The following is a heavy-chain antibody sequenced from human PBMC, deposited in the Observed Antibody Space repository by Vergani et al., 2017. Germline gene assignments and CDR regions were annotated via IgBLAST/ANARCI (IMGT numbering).Heavy chain of an antibody. CDR1: GFTFSSYW. CDR2: IKQDGSEK. CDR3: ARGPSYCTNGVCYRREYFQH. Sequence: EVQLVESGGGLVQPGGSLRLSCAASGFTFSSYWMSWVRQAPGKGLEWVANIKQDGSEKYYVDSVKGRFTISRDNAKNSLYLQMNSLRAEDTAVYYCARGPSYCTNGVCYRREYFQHWGQGTLVTVSS. D-gene: IGHD2-8*01. V-gene: IGHV3-7*03. J-gene: IGHJ1*01.